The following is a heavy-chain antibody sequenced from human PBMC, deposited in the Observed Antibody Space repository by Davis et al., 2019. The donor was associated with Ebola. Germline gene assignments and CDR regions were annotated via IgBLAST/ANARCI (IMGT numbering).Heavy chain of an antibody. CDR2: IYYSGST. CDR3: AREMATILGFVYYYYGMDV. Sequence: SETLSLTCTVSGGSISSYYWSWIRQPPGKGLEWIGYIYYSGSTYYNPSLKSRVTISVDTSKNQFSLKLSSVTAADTAVYYCAREMATILGFVYYYYGMDVWGQGTTVTVSS. D-gene: IGHD5-24*01. J-gene: IGHJ6*02. CDR1: GGSISSYY. V-gene: IGHV4-4*08.